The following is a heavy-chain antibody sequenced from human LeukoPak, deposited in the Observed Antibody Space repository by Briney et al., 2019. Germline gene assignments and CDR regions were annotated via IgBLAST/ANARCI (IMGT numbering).Heavy chain of an antibody. CDR3: ARDPYSGNYGAYYYYYMDV. J-gene: IGHJ6*03. D-gene: IGHD1-26*01. V-gene: IGHV1-8*03. CDR1: GYTFTSFD. CDR2: MNPNSGNT. Sequence: ASVKVSCKASGYTFTSFDITWVRQVTGQGLEWMGWMNPNSGNTDYAHKFQGRVTITRNTSISTAYLELSSLRSEDTAVYYCARDPYSGNYGAYYYYYMDVWGKGTTVTISS.